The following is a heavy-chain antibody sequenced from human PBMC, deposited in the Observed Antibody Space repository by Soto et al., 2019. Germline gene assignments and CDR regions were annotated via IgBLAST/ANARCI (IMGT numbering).Heavy chain of an antibody. CDR2: INPKSGGT. D-gene: IGHD2-8*01. Sequence: ASVKVSCKASGHSFTDYHIHWVRQAPGQGLEWLGRINPKSGGTSTAQKLQGWVTMTTDTSISTASMELTRLTSDDTAIYYCARGDSTDCSNGVCSFFYNHDMDVWGQGTTVTVSS. CDR3: ARGDSTDCSNGVCSFFYNHDMDV. V-gene: IGHV1-2*04. J-gene: IGHJ6*02. CDR1: GHSFTDYH.